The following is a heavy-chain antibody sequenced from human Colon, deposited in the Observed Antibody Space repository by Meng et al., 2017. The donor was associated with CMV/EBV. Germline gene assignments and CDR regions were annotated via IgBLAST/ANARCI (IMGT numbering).Heavy chain of an antibody. CDR2: MDPNSDYT. J-gene: IGHJ4*02. D-gene: IGHD6-6*01. CDR3: TRGTAARRFDY. Sequence: SCKASGYICSRYDINWVRQAPEQGLEWMGWMDPNSDYTDHAEKFQGRISMSRNTAISTAYMELSSLKSQDTAVYFCTRGTAARRFDYWGQGTLVTVSS. CDR1: GYICSRYD. V-gene: IGHV1-8*01.